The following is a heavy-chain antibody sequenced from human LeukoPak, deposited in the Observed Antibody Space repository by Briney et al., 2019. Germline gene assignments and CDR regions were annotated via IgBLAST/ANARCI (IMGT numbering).Heavy chain of an antibody. Sequence: SQTLSLTCTVSGGSISSYYWSWIRQPPGKGLEWVGYIYYSGSTNYNPSLKSRVTISVDTSKNQFSLKLSSVTAADTAVYYCARDRRPQARFDPWGQGTLVTVSS. J-gene: IGHJ5*02. D-gene: IGHD6-6*01. V-gene: IGHV4-59*01. CDR1: GGSISSYY. CDR2: IYYSGST. CDR3: ARDRRPQARFDP.